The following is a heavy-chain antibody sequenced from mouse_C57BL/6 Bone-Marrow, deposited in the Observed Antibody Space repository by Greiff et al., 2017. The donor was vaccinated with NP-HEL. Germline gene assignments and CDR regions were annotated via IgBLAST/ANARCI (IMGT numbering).Heavy chain of an antibody. D-gene: IGHD1-1*01. Sequence: VHVKQSGAELVKPGASVKLSCTASGFNIKDYYMHWVKQRTEQGLEWIGRIDPEDGETKYAPKFQGKATITADTSSNTAYLQLSSLTSEDTAVYYCARSGFTTVVATPMDYWGQGTSVTVSS. CDR1: GFNIKDYY. J-gene: IGHJ4*01. CDR2: IDPEDGET. V-gene: IGHV14-2*01. CDR3: ARSGFTTVVATPMDY.